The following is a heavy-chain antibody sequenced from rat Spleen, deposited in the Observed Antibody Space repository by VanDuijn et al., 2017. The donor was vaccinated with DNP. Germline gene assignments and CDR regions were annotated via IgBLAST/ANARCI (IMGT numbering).Heavy chain of an antibody. CDR1: GYSITSNY. V-gene: IGHV3-1*01. CDR3: VRGHPPRGFDY. D-gene: IGHD3-8*01. Sequence: EVQLQESGPGLVKPAQSLSLTCSVTGYSITSNYWAWIRKFPGNKMEWMGYISYSGSTSYNPSLKSRISITRDTSKNQFFLQLNSVTTEDTATYYSVRGHPPRGFDYWGQGVMVTVSS. J-gene: IGHJ2*01. CDR2: ISYSGST.